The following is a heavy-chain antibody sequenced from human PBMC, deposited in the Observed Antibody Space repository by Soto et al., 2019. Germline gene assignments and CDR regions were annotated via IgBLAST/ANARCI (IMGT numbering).Heavy chain of an antibody. D-gene: IGHD4-17*01. J-gene: IGHJ4*02. Sequence: PSETLSLTCAVSGCSISSSNWWSWVRQPPGKGLEWIGEISHSGSTNYNPSLKSRVTISVDKSKNQFSLKLSSVTAADTAVYYCARDGDGYGDLDYWGQGTLVTVSS. CDR1: GCSISSSNW. CDR2: ISHSGST. CDR3: ARDGDGYGDLDY. V-gene: IGHV4-4*02.